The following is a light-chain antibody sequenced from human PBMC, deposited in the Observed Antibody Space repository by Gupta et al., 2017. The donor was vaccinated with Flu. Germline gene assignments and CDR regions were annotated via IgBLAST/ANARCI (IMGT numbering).Light chain of an antibody. J-gene: IGKJ3*01. V-gene: IGKV1-39*01. CDR1: QGIRTY. Sequence: GDRVTITCRASQGIRTYLNWYQQKPGKAPKLLIYAASSLQGGVTSRFSGSGSGTDFTLTISSLQPEDFATYYCQQSYSTPFTFGPGTKVDIK. CDR3: QQSYSTPFT. CDR2: AAS.